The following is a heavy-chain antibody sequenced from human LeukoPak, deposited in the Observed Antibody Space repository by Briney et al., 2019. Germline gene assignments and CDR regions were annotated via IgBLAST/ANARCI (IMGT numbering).Heavy chain of an antibody. CDR2: ISSNGGST. J-gene: IGHJ4*02. CDR1: GFTFSSYA. CDR3: ARAPGYYDSSGYI. V-gene: IGHV3-64*02. Sequence: PGGSPRLSCAASGFTFSSYAMHWVRQAPGKGLEYVSAISSNGGSTYYADSVKGRFTISRDNSKNTLYLQMGSLRAEDMAVYYCARAPGYYDSSGYIWGQETLVTVSS. D-gene: IGHD3-22*01.